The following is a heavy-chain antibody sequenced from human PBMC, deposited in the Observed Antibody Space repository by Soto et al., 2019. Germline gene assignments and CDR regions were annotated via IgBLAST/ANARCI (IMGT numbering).Heavy chain of an antibody. CDR1: GYTLTELS. J-gene: IGHJ6*02. CDR2: FDPEDGET. Sequence: AAVKVSCKVSGYTLTELSMHWVRQAPGKGLEWMGGFDPEDGETIYAQKFQGRVTMTEDTSTDTAYMELSSLRSEDTAVYYCATSAPDYGGNSVFTYGIDVWGQGPTVTGSS. CDR3: ATSAPDYGGNSVFTYGIDV. D-gene: IGHD4-17*01. V-gene: IGHV1-24*01.